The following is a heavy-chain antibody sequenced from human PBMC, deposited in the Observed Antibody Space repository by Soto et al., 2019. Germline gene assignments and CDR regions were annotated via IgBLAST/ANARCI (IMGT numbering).Heavy chain of an antibody. D-gene: IGHD4-17*01. CDR1: GGSISSYY. Sequence: PSETLSLTCTVSGGSISSYYWSWIRQPPGKGLEWIGYIYYSGSTNYNPSLKSRVTISVDTSKNQFSLKLSSVTAADTAVYYCATVGEMHTVDYWGQGTLVTVSS. CDR3: ATVGEMHTVDY. CDR2: IYYSGST. V-gene: IGHV4-59*01. J-gene: IGHJ4*02.